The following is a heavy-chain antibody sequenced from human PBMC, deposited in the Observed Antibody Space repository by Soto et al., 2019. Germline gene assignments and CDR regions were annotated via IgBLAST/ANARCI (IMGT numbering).Heavy chain of an antibody. D-gene: IGHD1-1*01. Sequence: GESLKISCKHSGFNFPTFWIAWVRQMPGKGLEWMGTIYPDDSDTRYSPSFQGQVTISADKSIQTAYLQWGSLKASDSALYYCVRGKCGTHRGGLDVWGQGTTVTVSS. CDR1: GFNFPTFW. V-gene: IGHV5-51*01. J-gene: IGHJ6*02. CDR3: VRGKCGTHRGGLDV. CDR2: IYPDDSDT.